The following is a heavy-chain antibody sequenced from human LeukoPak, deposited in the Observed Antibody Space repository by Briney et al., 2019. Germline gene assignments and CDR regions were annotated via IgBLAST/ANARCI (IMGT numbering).Heavy chain of an antibody. Sequence: PGGSLRLSCAASGFTFSSYGMHWVRQAPGKGLEWVAVIWYDGSNKYYADSVKGRFTISRDNSKNTLYLQMNSLRAEDTAVYYCARGKGATLYYFDYWGQGTLVTVSS. V-gene: IGHV3-33*08. CDR3: ARGKGATLYYFDY. CDR2: IWYDGSNK. D-gene: IGHD1-26*01. CDR1: GFTFSSYG. J-gene: IGHJ4*02.